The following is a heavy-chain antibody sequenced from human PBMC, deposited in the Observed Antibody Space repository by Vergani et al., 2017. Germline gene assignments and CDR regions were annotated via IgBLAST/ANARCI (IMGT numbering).Heavy chain of an antibody. CDR3: ARALGYCSSTSCPKNYYYYGMDV. D-gene: IGHD2-2*01. V-gene: IGHV4-59*01. J-gene: IGHJ6*02. Sequence: QVQLQESGPGLVKPSQTLSLTCTVSGGSISSYYWSWIRQPPGKGLEWIGYIYYSGSTNYNPSLKSRVTISVDTSKNQFSLKLSSVTAADTAVYYGARALGYCSSTSCPKNYYYYGMDVWGQGTTVTVSS. CDR1: GGSISSYY. CDR2: IYYSGST.